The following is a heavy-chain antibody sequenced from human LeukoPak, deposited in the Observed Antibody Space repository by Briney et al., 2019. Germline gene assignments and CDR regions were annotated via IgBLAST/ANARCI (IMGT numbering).Heavy chain of an antibody. CDR2: ISSSSSYI. D-gene: IGHD5-12*01. CDR3: ARKAVATDYYYYMDV. V-gene: IGHV3-21*06. CDR1: GFTFSSYS. Sequence: PGGSLRLSCAASGFTFSSYSMNWVRQAPGKGLEGVSSISSSSSYIYYADSVKGRFTISRDNAKNSLYLQMNSLRAEDTAVYYCARKAVATDYYYYMDVWGKGTTVTVSS. J-gene: IGHJ6*03.